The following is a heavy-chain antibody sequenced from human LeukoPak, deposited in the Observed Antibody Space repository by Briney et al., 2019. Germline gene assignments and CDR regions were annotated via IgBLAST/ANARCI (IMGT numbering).Heavy chain of an antibody. V-gene: IGHV3-48*03. CDR3: ARDLSGVTGYTYGRGIDY. Sequence: GGSLRLSCAASGFTFSNYEMHWVRQAPGKGLEWVSAISGSGGSTYYADSVKGRFTISRDNAKTSLYLQMNSLRAEDTAVYYCARDLSGVTGYTYGRGIDYWGQGTLVTVSS. D-gene: IGHD5-18*01. CDR2: ISGSGGST. CDR1: GFTFSNYE. J-gene: IGHJ4*02.